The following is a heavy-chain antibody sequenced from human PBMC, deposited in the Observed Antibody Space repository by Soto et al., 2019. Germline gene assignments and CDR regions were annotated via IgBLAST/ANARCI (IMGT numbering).Heavy chain of an antibody. D-gene: IGHD2-2*02. V-gene: IGHV5-51*01. CDR3: ARGYCSSSSCYKGFDY. J-gene: IGHJ4*02. CDR1: GYSFTSYW. CDR2: IYPDDSDT. Sequence: PGASLKISCNGSGYSFTSYWIAWVLQMPGKGLEWMGIIYPDDSDTRYSPSFQGQVTISADKSISTAYLQWSSLKASDTAMYYCARGYCSSSSCYKGFDYWGQGTLVTVSS.